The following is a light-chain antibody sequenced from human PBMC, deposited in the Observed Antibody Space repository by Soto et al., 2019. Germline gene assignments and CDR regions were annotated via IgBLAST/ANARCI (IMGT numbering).Light chain of an antibody. CDR2: DVS. CDR3: SSYTSSSLHV. Sequence: QSVLTHPASVSGSPGHSITIFCTGTSSDVGGYNYVSWYQQHPGKAPKLMIYDVSNRPSGVSNRFSGSKSGNTAPLTISGLQAEDEADYYCSSYTSSSLHVFGTGTKVTVL. V-gene: IGLV2-14*03. CDR1: SSDVGGYNY. J-gene: IGLJ1*01.